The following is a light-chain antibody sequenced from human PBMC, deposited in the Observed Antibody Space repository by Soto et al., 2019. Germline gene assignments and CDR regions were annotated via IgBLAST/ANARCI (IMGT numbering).Light chain of an antibody. CDR2: NVN. CDR3: SSYTSGDTLVI. V-gene: IGLV2-14*03. J-gene: IGLJ7*01. Sequence: QPVLTQPASVSGSPGQSITISCTGTSRDIGGYDFVSWYQQHPGEAPKLMIHNVNRRPSGVSNRFSGSKSGNTASLTISGLQAEDEADYYCSSYTSGDTLVIFGGGTQLTVL. CDR1: SRDIGGYDF.